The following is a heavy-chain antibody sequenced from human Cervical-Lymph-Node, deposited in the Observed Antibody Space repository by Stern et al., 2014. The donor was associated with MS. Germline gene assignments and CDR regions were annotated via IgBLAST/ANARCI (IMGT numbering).Heavy chain of an antibody. J-gene: IGHJ6*02. D-gene: IGHD4-17*01. CDR1: GVSLTTDGVG. Sequence: QVTLKESGPTLVKPTQTLTLTCTFSGVSLTTDGVGVHWIRQPPGKSLDRLAVIYWDDDKRYIPSLMSRLTITKDTSKNQVVLTMTNTDPVDTATYYCAHTTVTFDEAYGLDVWGQGTTVTVSS. CDR2: IYWDDDK. V-gene: IGHV2-5*02. CDR3: AHTTVTFDEAYGLDV.